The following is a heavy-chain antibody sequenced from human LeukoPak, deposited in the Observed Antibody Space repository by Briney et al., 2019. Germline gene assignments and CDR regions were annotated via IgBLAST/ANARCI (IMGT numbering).Heavy chain of an antibody. CDR3: GKDPNGNFIGAFDF. V-gene: IGHV3-23*01. J-gene: IGHJ3*01. Sequence: GGSLRLSCAASRFSFHNYAMTWIRQAPERGLEWVSSISVDGGDIKYTDSAKGRFTISRDNSKGTLYLQMDSLRVEDTAVYYCGKDPNGNFIGAFDFWGQGTMVTVSS. CDR2: ISVDGGDI. CDR1: RFSFHNYA. D-gene: IGHD4-23*01.